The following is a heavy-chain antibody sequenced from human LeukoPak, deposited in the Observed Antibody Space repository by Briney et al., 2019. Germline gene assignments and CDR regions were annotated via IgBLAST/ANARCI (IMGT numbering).Heavy chain of an antibody. Sequence: GGSLRLSCAASGFTFSSYSMNWVRQAPGKGLEWVSSISSSSSYIYYADSVKGRFTISRDNAKNSLYLQMNSLRAEDTALYYCAKSKGPLGYYYYYMDVWGKGTTVTISS. CDR1: GFTFSSYS. CDR3: AKSKGPLGYYYYYMDV. V-gene: IGHV3-21*04. CDR2: ISSSSSYI. J-gene: IGHJ6*03. D-gene: IGHD7-27*01.